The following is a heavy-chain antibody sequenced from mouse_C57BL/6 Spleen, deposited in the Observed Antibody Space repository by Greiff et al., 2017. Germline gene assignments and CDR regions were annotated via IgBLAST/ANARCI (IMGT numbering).Heavy chain of an antibody. CDR2: INPGSGGT. V-gene: IGHV1-54*01. CDR3: ARGYYDYAEGVAY. J-gene: IGHJ3*01. D-gene: IGHD2-4*01. Sequence: VKVVESGAELVRPGTSVKVSCKASGYAFTNYLIEWVKQRPGQGLEWIGVINPGSGGTNYNEKFKGKATLTADKSSSTAYMQLSSLTSEDSAVYFCARGYYDYAEGVAYWGQGTLVTVSA. CDR1: GYAFTNYL.